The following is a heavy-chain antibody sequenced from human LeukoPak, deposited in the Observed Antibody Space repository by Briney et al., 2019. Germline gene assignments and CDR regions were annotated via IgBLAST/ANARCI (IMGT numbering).Heavy chain of an antibody. CDR1: GFTFSSYS. J-gene: IGHJ4*02. CDR3: ARDRGDLGAGTHIDY. Sequence: GGSLRLSCAASGFTFSSYSMNWVRQAPGKGLEWVSYISSSSSTIYYADSVKGRFTISRDNAKNSLYLQMNSLRAEDTAVYYCARDRGDLGAGTHIDYWGQGTLVTVSS. D-gene: IGHD6-19*01. V-gene: IGHV3-48*01. CDR2: ISSSSSTI.